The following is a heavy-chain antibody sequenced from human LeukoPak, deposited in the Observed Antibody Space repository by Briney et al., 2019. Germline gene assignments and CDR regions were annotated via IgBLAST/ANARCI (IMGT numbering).Heavy chain of an antibody. CDR2: INSDGSST. CDR1: GFTFSSYW. Sequence: GGSLRLSCAASGFTFSSYWMPWVRQAPGKGLVWVSRINSDGSSTSYADSVKGRFTVSRDNAKNTLYLQMNSLRAEDTAVYYCARATGSYYSLGYWGQGTLVTVSS. J-gene: IGHJ4*02. V-gene: IGHV3-74*01. D-gene: IGHD1-26*01. CDR3: ARATGSYYSLGY.